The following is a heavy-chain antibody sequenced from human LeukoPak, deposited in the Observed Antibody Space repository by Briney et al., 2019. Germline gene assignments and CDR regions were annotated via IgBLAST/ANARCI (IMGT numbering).Heavy chain of an antibody. V-gene: IGHV4-39*01. J-gene: IGHJ2*01. Sequence: SETLSLPCTVSIGSCSSSSYYWAWIRQPPGKGLEWIGIFYYSGSTYYNPTLKSRVTISVDTSKSQYSLKLSSGTAADTAVYYCARIHQAHGGSYWYCDLWGRGTLVSVSS. D-gene: IGHD3-16*01. CDR2: FYYSGST. CDR3: ARIHQAHGGSYWYCDL. CDR1: IGSCSSSSYY.